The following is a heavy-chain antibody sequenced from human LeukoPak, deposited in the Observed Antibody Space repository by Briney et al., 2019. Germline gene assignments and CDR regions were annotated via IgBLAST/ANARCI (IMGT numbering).Heavy chain of an antibody. CDR3: ARQGRAKVVADIR. D-gene: IGHD2-15*01. CDR1: GGSLSSYY. J-gene: IGHJ4*02. Sequence: PSETLSLTCTVSGGSLSSYYWSWIRQPAGKGLEWIGRIYTSGSTNYNPSLKSRVTMSVDTSKNQFSLKLSSVTAADTAVYYCARQGRAKVVADIRWGQGTPVVVSS. V-gene: IGHV4-4*07. CDR2: IYTSGST.